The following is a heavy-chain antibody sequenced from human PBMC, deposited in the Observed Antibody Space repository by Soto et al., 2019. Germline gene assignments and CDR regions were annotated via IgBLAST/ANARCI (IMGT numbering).Heavy chain of an antibody. V-gene: IGHV1-69*13. CDR2: TIPIFGTA. J-gene: IGHJ6*02. CDR3: AAGPVGYFDWLFDYYGMDV. CDR1: GGTFSSYA. D-gene: IGHD3-9*01. Sequence: ASVKVSCKASGGTFSSYAISWVRQAPGQGLEWMGGTIPIFGTANYAQKFQGRVTITADESTSTAYMELSSLRSEDTAVYYCAAGPVGYFDWLFDYYGMDVWGQGTTVTVSS.